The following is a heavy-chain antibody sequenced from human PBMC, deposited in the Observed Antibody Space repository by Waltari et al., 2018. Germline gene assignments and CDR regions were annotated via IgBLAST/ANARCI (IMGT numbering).Heavy chain of an antibody. CDR3: ARDAGVMVRGVNFYYYYYGMDV. D-gene: IGHD3-10*01. V-gene: IGHV4-38-2*02. CDR1: GYSISSGYY. Sequence: QVQLQESGPGLVKPSETLSLTCAVSGYSISSGYYWGWIRQPPGKGLAWIGSIYHSGSTYYNPSLKSRVTISVDTSKNQFSLKLSSVTAADTAVYYCARDAGVMVRGVNFYYYYYGMDVWGQGTTVTVSS. CDR2: IYHSGST. J-gene: IGHJ6*02.